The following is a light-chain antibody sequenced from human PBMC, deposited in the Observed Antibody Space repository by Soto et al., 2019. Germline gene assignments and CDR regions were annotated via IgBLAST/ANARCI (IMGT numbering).Light chain of an antibody. V-gene: IGKV2-28*01. Sequence: DVVTSTSPLSLPVTPGQPASISCRSSQSLLHSNGYKYLDWYLQKPGQSPQLLIYLGSNRASGVPDRFSGSGSGTDFTLKISRVEAEDVGVYYCMQALQTPRTFGPGTKVDI. CDR1: QSLLHSNGYKY. CDR3: MQALQTPRT. J-gene: IGKJ3*01. CDR2: LGS.